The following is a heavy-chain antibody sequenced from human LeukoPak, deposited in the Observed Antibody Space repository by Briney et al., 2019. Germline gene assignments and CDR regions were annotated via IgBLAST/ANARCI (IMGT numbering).Heavy chain of an antibody. J-gene: IGHJ4*02. V-gene: IGHV1-2*02. Sequence: ASVKVSCKASGYTFTGYYMHWVRQAPGQGLEWMGWINPNSGGTNYAQKFQGRVTMTRDTSISTAYMELSRLRSDDTAVYYCARRRQRTELLTPFDYWGQGTLVTVSS. CDR3: ARRRQRTELLTPFDY. CDR1: GYTFTGYY. D-gene: IGHD2-15*01. CDR2: INPNSGGT.